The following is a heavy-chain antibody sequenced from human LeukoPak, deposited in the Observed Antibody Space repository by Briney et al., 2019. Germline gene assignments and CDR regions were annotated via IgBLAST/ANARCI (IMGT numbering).Heavy chain of an antibody. Sequence: GGSLSLSCATSGFSFTIAWMSWVRQAPGKGLEWVGRIKSKIGGGATTDYAAPVKGRFAISRDDSKDTLYLQMNSLKTEDTALYYCTTDPVGSSGFHHWGQGALVTVSS. CDR1: GFSFTIAW. V-gene: IGHV3-15*01. CDR3: TTDPVGSSGFHH. CDR2: IKSKIGGGATT. D-gene: IGHD1-26*01. J-gene: IGHJ1*01.